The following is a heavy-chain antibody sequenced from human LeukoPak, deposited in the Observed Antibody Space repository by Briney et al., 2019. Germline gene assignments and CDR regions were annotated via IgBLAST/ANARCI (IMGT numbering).Heavy chain of an antibody. D-gene: IGHD2-2*01. CDR1: GFTFSSYA. J-gene: IGHJ4*02. CDR2: ISSNGGST. Sequence: GGSLRLSCSASGFTFSSYAMHWVRQAPGKGLEYVSAISSNGGSTYYADSVKGRFTISRDNSKNTLYLQMSSLRAEDTAVYYCVKVPCSSTSCYYFDYWGQGTLVTVPS. V-gene: IGHV3-64D*06. CDR3: VKVPCSSTSCYYFDY.